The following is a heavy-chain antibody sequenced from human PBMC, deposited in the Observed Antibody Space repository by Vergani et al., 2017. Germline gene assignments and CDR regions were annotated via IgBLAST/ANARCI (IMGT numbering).Heavy chain of an antibody. D-gene: IGHD3-10*01. CDR3: AKESGVRGADY. CDR2: IKSKTDGGTT. V-gene: IGHV3-15*01. Sequence: EVQLVESGGGLVKPGGSLRLSCAASGFTFINAWMSWVRQAPGKGLEWVGRIKSKTDGGTTDYAAPVKGRFTISRDDSENTLYLQMNSLRAEDTAVYYCAKESGVRGADYWGQGTLVTVSS. J-gene: IGHJ4*02. CDR1: GFTFINAW.